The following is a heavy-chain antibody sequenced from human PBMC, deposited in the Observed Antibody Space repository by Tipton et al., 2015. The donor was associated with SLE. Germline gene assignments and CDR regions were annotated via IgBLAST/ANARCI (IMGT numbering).Heavy chain of an antibody. Sequence: TLSLTCAVYGGSFSGYYWSWIRQPPGQGLEWIGEINHSGSTNYNPSLKSRVTISVDTSKNQFSLKLSSVTAADTAVYYCARGGGDKDWFDPWGQGTLVTVSS. CDR1: GGSFSGYY. CDR3: ARGGGDKDWFDP. V-gene: IGHV4-34*01. D-gene: IGHD2-21*01. CDR2: INHSGST. J-gene: IGHJ5*02.